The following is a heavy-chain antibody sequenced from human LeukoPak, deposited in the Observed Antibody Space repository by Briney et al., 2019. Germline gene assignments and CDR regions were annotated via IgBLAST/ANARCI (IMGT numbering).Heavy chain of an antibody. D-gene: IGHD3-22*01. V-gene: IGHV4-39*07. CDR2: IYYSGST. CDR3: ARVGSNYDDGGHDY. Sequence: PSETLSLTCTVSGGSISSSSYYWGWIRQPPGKGLEWIGSIYYSGSTYYNPSLKSRVTISVDTSKNQFSLKLSSVTAADTAVYYCARVGSNYDDGGHDYWGQGTLVTVSS. J-gene: IGHJ4*02. CDR1: GGSISSSSYY.